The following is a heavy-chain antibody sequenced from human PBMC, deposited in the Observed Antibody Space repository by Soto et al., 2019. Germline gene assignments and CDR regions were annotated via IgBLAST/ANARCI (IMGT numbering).Heavy chain of an antibody. D-gene: IGHD3-16*01. CDR1: GGTFSSYA. J-gene: IGHJ3*02. CDR2: IIPIFGTA. V-gene: IGHV1-69*12. CDR3: ARDRLMITFGGVGDGRWFAFDI. Sequence: QVQLVQSGAEVKKPGSSVKVSCKASGGTFSSYAISWVRQAPGQGLEWMGGIIPIFGTANYAQKFQGRVTSTAAESTSTAYMELSSRISEDTAVYYCARDRLMITFGGVGDGRWFAFDIWGQGTMVTVSS.